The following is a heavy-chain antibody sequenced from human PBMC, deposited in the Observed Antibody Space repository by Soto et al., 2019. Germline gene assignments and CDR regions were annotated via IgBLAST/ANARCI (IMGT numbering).Heavy chain of an antibody. CDR1: SDSISSYY. D-gene: IGHD6-19*01. J-gene: IGHJ4*02. CDR3: ARAVGDPRYYLDC. Sequence: QVQLQESGPGLVRTSETLSLTCTVSSDSISSYYWIWIRPSPGKGLEWIGQTDYSGNTNYNPYLKSRVPISGDTSKNQFCLRLSSVTAADTAGYYCARAVGDPRYYLDCWGQGTLLTLSS. V-gene: IGHV4-59*08. CDR2: TDYSGNT.